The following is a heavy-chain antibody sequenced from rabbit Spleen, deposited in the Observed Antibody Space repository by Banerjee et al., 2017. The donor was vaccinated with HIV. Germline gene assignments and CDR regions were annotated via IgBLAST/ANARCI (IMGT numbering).Heavy chain of an antibody. CDR2: IDPVFGST. D-gene: IGHD7-1*01. V-gene: IGHV1S7*01. CDR3: VREAGYAGYGDGNL. Sequence: EESGGGVAQPEGSLKLTCTTSGFSFSSSIYICWVRQAPGKGLEWIGCIDPVFGSTVYATWVNGRFTISSHNAQITLYLQLNSLTAADTATYFCVREAGYAGYGDGNLWGQGTLVTV. J-gene: IGHJ4*01. CDR1: GFSFSSSIY.